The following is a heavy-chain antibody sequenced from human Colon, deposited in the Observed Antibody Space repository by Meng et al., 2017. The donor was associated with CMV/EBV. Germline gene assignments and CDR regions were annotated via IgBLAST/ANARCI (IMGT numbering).Heavy chain of an antibody. V-gene: IGHV3-21*01. CDR3: AKQDCNSSNCYDSWGSFDY. CDR1: GFTFSTNS. CDR2: ITGSSSHI. J-gene: IGHJ4*02. Sequence: GESLKISCVGSGFTFSTNSLNWVRQAPGKGLEWVSYITGSSSHIYYADSVKGRFTASRDNAKNSLYLQMDSLRAEDTAVYYCAKQDCNSSNCYDSWGSFDYWGQGMLVTVSS. D-gene: IGHD2/OR15-2a*01.